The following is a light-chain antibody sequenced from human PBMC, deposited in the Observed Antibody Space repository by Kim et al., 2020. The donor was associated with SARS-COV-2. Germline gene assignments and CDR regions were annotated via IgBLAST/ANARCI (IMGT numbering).Light chain of an antibody. CDR3: QQYRSYPLT. J-gene: IGKJ4*01. CDR1: QSIDSW. V-gene: IGKV1-5*01. Sequence: AAVRDRVPINCQASQSIDSWLAWYTEKPGKAPKVLIYYASTLESGVPSRFSGSGSGTEFTLTISRLQPDDFATYYCQQYRSYPLTFGGGTKVDIK. CDR2: YAS.